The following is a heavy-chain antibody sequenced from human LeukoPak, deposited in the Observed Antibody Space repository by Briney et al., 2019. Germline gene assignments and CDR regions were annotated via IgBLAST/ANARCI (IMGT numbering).Heavy chain of an antibody. CDR3: ARDRLAQLLDNWFDP. J-gene: IGHJ5*02. CDR2: IYSGGST. Sequence: GGSLRLSCAASGFTVSSNYMSWVRQAPGKGLEWVSVIYSGGSTYYADSVKGRFTISRDNSKNTLYLQMNSLRAEDTAVYYCARDRLAQLLDNWFDPWGQGTLVTVSS. V-gene: IGHV3-66*02. D-gene: IGHD2-2*01. CDR1: GFTVSSNY.